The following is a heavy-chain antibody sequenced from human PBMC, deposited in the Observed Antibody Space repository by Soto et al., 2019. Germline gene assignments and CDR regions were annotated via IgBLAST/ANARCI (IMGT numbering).Heavy chain of an antibody. CDR1: GFTFSSYA. CDR2: ISGSGGST. J-gene: IGHJ3*02. V-gene: IGHV3-23*01. D-gene: IGHD3-22*01. Sequence: GGSLRLSCAASGFTFSSYAMSWVRQAPGKGLEWVSAISGSGGSTYYADSVKGRFTISRDNSKNTLYLQMNSLRAEDTAVYYCAKDFPYYYDSSGYYPDAFDIWGQGTMFTVSS. CDR3: AKDFPYYYDSSGYYPDAFDI.